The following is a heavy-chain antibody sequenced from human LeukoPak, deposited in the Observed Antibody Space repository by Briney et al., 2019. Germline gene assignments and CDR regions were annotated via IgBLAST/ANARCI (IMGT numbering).Heavy chain of an antibody. D-gene: IGHD3-3*01. CDR2: ITRDGSST. CDR3: ARDQRSGYAIGGID. J-gene: IGHJ4*02. CDR1: GFTFSSSW. Sequence: QPGGSLRLSCAASGFTFSSSWMHWVRQAPGKGLVWVSRITRDGSSTTYADSVKGRFTISRHNSKNTLYLQMNSLRAEDTAVYYCARDQRSGYAIGGIDWGQGTLVTVSS. V-gene: IGHV3-74*01.